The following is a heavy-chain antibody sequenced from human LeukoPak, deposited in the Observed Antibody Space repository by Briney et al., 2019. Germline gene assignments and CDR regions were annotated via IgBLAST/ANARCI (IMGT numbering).Heavy chain of an antibody. Sequence: SETLSLTCAVYGGSFSGYYWSWVRQPPGKGLEWIGEINHSGSTNYNPSLKSRVTISVDTSKNQFSLKLSSVTAADTAVYYCARRNFDYWGQGTLVTVSS. V-gene: IGHV4-34*01. CDR3: ARRNFDY. CDR2: INHSGST. CDR1: GGSFSGYY. J-gene: IGHJ4*02.